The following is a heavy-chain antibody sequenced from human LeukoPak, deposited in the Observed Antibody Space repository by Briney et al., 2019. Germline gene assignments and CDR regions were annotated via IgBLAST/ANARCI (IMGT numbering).Heavy chain of an antibody. D-gene: IGHD3-22*01. Sequence: GGSLRLSCAASGFTFDDYAMHWVRQAPGKGLEWVSGISWNSGSIGYADSVKGRFTISRDNAKNYLYLQMNSLRAEDTALYYCAKGRSTYYYDSSDAFDIWGQGTMVTVSS. CDR2: ISWNSGSI. V-gene: IGHV3-9*01. CDR1: GFTFDDYA. CDR3: AKGRSTYYYDSSDAFDI. J-gene: IGHJ3*02.